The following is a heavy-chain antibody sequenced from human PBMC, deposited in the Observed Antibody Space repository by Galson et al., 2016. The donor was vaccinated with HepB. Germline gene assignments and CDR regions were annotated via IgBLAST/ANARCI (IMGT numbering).Heavy chain of an antibody. CDR2: MSYDGRRI. CDR1: GFSFRNYA. J-gene: IGHJ3*02. CDR3: AKDGAFSDTWYTRVMHAFEI. D-gene: IGHD3-3*02. V-gene: IGHV3-30*04. Sequence: SLRLSCAASGFSFRNYAMHWVRQAPGKGLEWVAVMSYDGRRIYYADSVKGRFTISRDNSRNTLYVQMNSLGAEDTAVYYCAKDGAFSDTWYTRVMHAFEIWGQGTMVTVSS.